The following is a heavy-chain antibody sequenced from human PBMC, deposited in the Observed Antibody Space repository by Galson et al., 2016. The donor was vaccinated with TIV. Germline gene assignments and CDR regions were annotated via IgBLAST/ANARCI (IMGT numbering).Heavy chain of an antibody. V-gene: IGHV3-23*01. D-gene: IGHD2-21*01. CDR3: AKRKNYGGDAFED. Sequence: SLRLSCAASGFTFDFYAMSWVRQAPGQGLEWVSGISGSGGITYFADSVKGRFTISRDNSRNTLLLQMHSLRVEDTAVYYCAKRKNYGGDAFEDWGQGTLVTASS. CDR1: GFTFDFYA. J-gene: IGHJ3*01. CDR2: ISGSGGIT.